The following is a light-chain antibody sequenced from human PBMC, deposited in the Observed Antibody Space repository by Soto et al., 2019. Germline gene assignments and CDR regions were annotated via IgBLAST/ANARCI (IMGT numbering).Light chain of an antibody. Sequence: QSALTQPPSVSAAPGQKVTISCSGSSSNIGNNYVSWYQHLPGTAPKLLIYDNNKRPSGIADRLSGSKSGTSATLDITGLQTGDEAGYYCGTWDSSLSSWVFGGGTKLTVL. CDR1: SSNIGNNY. CDR2: DNN. V-gene: IGLV1-51*01. J-gene: IGLJ3*02. CDR3: GTWDSSLSSWV.